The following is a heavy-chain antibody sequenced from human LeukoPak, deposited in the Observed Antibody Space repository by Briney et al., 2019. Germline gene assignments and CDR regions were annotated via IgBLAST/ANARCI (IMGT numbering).Heavy chain of an antibody. CDR3: ARLRYGSWYHPIDY. CDR2: IYYSGST. V-gene: IGHV4-39*07. D-gene: IGHD6-13*01. CDR1: GGSISSSSYY. J-gene: IGHJ4*02. Sequence: SETLSLTCTVSGGSISSSSYYWGWIRQPPGKGLEWIGSIYYSGSTYYNPSLKSRVTISVDTSKNQFSLKLSSVTAADTAVYYCARLRYGSWYHPIDYWGQGTLVTVSS.